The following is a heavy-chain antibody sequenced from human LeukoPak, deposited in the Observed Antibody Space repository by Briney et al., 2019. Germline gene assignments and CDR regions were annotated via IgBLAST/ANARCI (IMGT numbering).Heavy chain of an antibody. V-gene: IGHV3-23*03. Sequence: AGGSLRLSCAASGFTFRSYWMSWVRQAPGKGLEWVSVIYSGGSTYYADSVKGRFTISRDNPKNTLYLQMNSLRAEDTAVYYCAKAEGGYYDSSGYGYWGQGTLVTVSS. CDR3: AKAEGGYYDSSGYGY. CDR1: GFTFRSYW. CDR2: IYSGGST. D-gene: IGHD3-22*01. J-gene: IGHJ4*02.